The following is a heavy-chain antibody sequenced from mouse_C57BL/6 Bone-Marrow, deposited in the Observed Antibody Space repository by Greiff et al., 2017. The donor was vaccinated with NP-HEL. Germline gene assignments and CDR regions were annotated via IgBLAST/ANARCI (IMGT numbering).Heavy chain of an antibody. CDR2: IYPGDGDT. D-gene: IGHD3-2*02. CDR1: GYAFSSSW. Sequence: VQLVESGPELVKPGASVKISCKASGYAFSSSWMNWVKQRPGKGLEWIGRIYPGDGDTNYNGKFKGKATLTADKSSSTAYMQLSSLTSEDSAVYCCARDSSGYCWFAYWGQGTLVTVSA. CDR3: ARDSSGYCWFAY. V-gene: IGHV1-82*01. J-gene: IGHJ3*01.